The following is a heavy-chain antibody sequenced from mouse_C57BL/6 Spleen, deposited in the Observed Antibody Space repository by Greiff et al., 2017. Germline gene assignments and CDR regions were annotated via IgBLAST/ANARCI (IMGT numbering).Heavy chain of an antibody. CDR1: GYTFTSYW. D-gene: IGHD2-3*01. Sequence: QVQLQQPGAELVRPGSSVKLSCKASGYTFTSYWMDWVKQRPGQGLEWIGNIYPSDSETHYNQKFKDKATLTVDKSSSTAYMQLGSLTSEDSAVYYCARRGVTRNYFDYGGQGTTLTVSS. CDR3: ARRGVTRNYFDY. CDR2: IYPSDSET. J-gene: IGHJ2*01. V-gene: IGHV1-61*01.